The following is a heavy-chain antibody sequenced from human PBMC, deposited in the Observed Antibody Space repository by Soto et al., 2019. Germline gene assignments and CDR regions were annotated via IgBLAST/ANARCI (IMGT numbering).Heavy chain of an antibody. J-gene: IGHJ4*02. Sequence: SVKVSCKASGGTFSSYAISWVRQAPGQGLEWMGGIIPIFGTANYAQKFQGRVTITADKSTSTAYMELSSLRSEDTAVYYCARERRGDVYKFPRAGGYFDYWGQGTLVTVSS. CDR3: ARERRGDVYKFPRAGGYFDY. D-gene: IGHD1-1*01. CDR2: IIPIFGTA. CDR1: GGTFSSYA. V-gene: IGHV1-69*06.